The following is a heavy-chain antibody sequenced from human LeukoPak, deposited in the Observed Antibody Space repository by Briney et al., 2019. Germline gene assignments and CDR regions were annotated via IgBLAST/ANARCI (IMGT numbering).Heavy chain of an antibody. Sequence: GGSLRLSCAASGFTFSSYSMNWVRQAPGKGLEWVSSISSSSSYIYYADSVKGRFTISRDNAKNSLYLQMNSLRAEDTAVYYCAKITGIAVAGGFDYWGQGTLVTVSS. CDR2: ISSSSSYI. D-gene: IGHD6-19*01. J-gene: IGHJ4*02. CDR3: AKITGIAVAGGFDY. V-gene: IGHV3-21*04. CDR1: GFTFSSYS.